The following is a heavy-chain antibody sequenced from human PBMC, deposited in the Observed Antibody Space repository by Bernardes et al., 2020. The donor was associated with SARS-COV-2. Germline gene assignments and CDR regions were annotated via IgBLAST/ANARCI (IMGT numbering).Heavy chain of an antibody. J-gene: IGHJ6*02. D-gene: IGHD3-10*01. Sequence: GGSLRLSCAASGFTFSSYGMHWVRQAPGKGLEWVAVIWYDGSNKYYADSMKGRFTISRDNSKNTLYLQMNSLRAEDTAVYYCARDRSSTPSYYYYGMDVWGQGTTV. V-gene: IGHV3-33*01. CDR2: IWYDGSNK. CDR1: GFTFSSYG. CDR3: ARDRSSTPSYYYYGMDV.